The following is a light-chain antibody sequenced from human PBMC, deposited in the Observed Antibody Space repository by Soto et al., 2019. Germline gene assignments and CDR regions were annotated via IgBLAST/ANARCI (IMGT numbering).Light chain of an antibody. CDR2: GNN. J-gene: IGLJ2*01. CDR1: SSNIGAGYD. V-gene: IGLV1-40*01. Sequence: QSVLTQPPSVSGAPGQRVTISCTGSSSNIGAGYDVHWYQQLPGTAPKLLIYGNNNRPSGVPDRFSGSKSGTSASLAITGLQAEDEADYYCQSSDSSLSGYVVFGGGTKLTGL. CDR3: QSSDSSLSGYVV.